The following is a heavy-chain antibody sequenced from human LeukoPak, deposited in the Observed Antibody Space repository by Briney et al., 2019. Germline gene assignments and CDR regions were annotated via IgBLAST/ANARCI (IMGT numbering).Heavy chain of an antibody. V-gene: IGHV3-53*01. CDR2: FYSGGSA. CDR3: ATPGGSGDYPYPTYFNY. Sequence: PGGSLRLSCSVSGFTVAANYMTWVRQVPGKGLERVSVFYSGGSAYYADSVKGRFTTSRDLSTNTLFLQMISLRAEDTAVYYCATPGGSGDYPYPTYFNYWGQGTLITVSS. D-gene: IGHD3-10*01. J-gene: IGHJ4*02. CDR1: GFTVAANY.